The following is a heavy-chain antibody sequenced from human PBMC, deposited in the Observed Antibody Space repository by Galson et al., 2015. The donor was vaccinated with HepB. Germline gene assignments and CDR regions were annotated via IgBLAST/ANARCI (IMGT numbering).Heavy chain of an antibody. CDR3: AREYSSSGRFDY. J-gene: IGHJ4*02. D-gene: IGHD6-6*01. V-gene: IGHV3-30-3*01. Sequence: SLRLSCAASGFTFSSYAMHWVRQAPGKGLEWVAVISYDGSNKYYADSVKGRFTISRDNSKNTLYLQMNSLRAEDTAVYYCAREYSSSGRFDYWGQGTLVTVSS. CDR1: GFTFSSYA. CDR2: ISYDGSNK.